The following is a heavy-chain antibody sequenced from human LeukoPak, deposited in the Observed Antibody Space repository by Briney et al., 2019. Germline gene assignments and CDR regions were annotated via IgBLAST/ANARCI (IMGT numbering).Heavy chain of an antibody. CDR3: ARGHRIQQYYYYYYGMDV. CDR2: INPNSGGT. D-gene: IGHD4-11*01. CDR1: GYTFTGYY. V-gene: IGHV1-2*02. J-gene: IGHJ6*02. Sequence: ASVKVSCKASGYTFTGYYMHWVRQAPGQGLEWMGWINPNSGGTNYAQKFQGRVTMTRDTSISTAYMELSRLRSDDTAVYYCARGHRIQQYYYYYYGMDVWGQGTTVTVSS.